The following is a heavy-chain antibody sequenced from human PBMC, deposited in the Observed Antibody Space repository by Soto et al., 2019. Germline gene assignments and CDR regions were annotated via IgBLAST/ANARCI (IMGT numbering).Heavy chain of an antibody. J-gene: IGHJ3*02. Sequence: HGESLKISCKGSGYSLTSYWIGWVRQMPGKGLEWMGIIYPGDSDTRYSPSFQGQVTISADKSISTAYLQWSSLKASDTAMYYCARHRPRIAVAGDDAFDIWGQGTMVTVSS. D-gene: IGHD6-19*01. CDR2: IYPGDSDT. V-gene: IGHV5-51*01. CDR1: GYSLTSYW. CDR3: ARHRPRIAVAGDDAFDI.